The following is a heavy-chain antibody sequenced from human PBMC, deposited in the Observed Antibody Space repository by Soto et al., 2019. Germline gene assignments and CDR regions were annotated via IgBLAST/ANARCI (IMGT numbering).Heavy chain of an antibody. V-gene: IGHV3-30*04. CDR2: ISYDGENQ. Sequence: GGSLRLSCAASGFSFSHYAMHWVRQPPGKGLEWVALISYDGENQYFTDSVRGRFTISRDNSKNTLYLQMNSLRAEDTAVYYCAKEVIAAHYYYYYGMDVWGQGTTVTVSS. D-gene: IGHD6-13*01. J-gene: IGHJ6*02. CDR3: AKEVIAAHYYYYYGMDV. CDR1: GFSFSHYA.